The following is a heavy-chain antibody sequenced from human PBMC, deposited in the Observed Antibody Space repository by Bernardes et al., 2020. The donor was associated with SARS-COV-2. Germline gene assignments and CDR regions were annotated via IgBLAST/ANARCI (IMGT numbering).Heavy chain of an antibody. Sequence: ASVKVACKASGYTFTGYDMHWVRQAPGQGLEWMGWINPNSGGTNYAQKFQGRVTMTRDTSISTAYMELSRLRSDDTAVYYCARDRDLTKRGMDVWGQGTTVTVS. CDR1: GYTFTGYD. J-gene: IGHJ6*02. V-gene: IGHV1-2*02. D-gene: IGHD3-3*01. CDR3: ARDRDLTKRGMDV. CDR2: INPNSGGT.